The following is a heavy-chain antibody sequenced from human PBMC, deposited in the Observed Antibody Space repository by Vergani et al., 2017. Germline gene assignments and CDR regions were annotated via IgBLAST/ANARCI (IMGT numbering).Heavy chain of an antibody. Sequence: EVQLVESGGGLVKPGGSLRLSCAASGFTFSSYWMHWVRQAPGKGLVWVSRINSDGSSTSYADSVKGRFTISRDNAKNTLYLQMNSLRAEDTAVYYCARGAPITMVRGVIINDAFDIWGQGTMVTVSS. CDR2: INSDGSST. CDR3: ARGAPITMVRGVIINDAFDI. J-gene: IGHJ3*02. V-gene: IGHV3-74*02. CDR1: GFTFSSYW. D-gene: IGHD3-10*01.